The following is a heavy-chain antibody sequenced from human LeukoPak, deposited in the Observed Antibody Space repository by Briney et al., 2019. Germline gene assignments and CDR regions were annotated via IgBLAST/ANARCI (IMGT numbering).Heavy chain of an antibody. CDR3: ARESSGWLQLFDY. CDR1: GFTVSSKY. J-gene: IGHJ4*02. V-gene: IGHV3-66*01. Sequence: RGSLRLSCAASGFTVSSKYMSWVRQAPGKGLEWGSVIYSGGSTYYADSVKGRFTISRDNSKNTVYLQMNSLRAEDTAVYYCARESSGWLQLFDYWGQGTLVTVSS. D-gene: IGHD5-24*01. CDR2: IYSGGST.